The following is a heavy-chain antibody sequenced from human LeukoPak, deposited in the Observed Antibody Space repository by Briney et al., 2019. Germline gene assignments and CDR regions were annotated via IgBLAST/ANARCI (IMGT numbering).Heavy chain of an antibody. CDR1: GGSISSYY. CDR3: ASDKLGYYFDY. CDR2: IYYSGST. D-gene: IGHD7-27*01. J-gene: IGHJ4*02. V-gene: IGHV4-59*01. Sequence: SETLSLTCTVSGGSISSYYWSWIRQPPGKGLEWIGYIYYSGSTNYNPSLKSRVTISVDTSKNQFSLKLSSVTAADTAVYYCASDKLGYYFDYWGQGTLVTVSS.